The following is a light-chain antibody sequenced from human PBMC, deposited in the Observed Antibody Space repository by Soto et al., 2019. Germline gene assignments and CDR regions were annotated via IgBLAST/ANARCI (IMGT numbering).Light chain of an antibody. Sequence: QSVLTQPPSVSGAPGQRVTISCTGSSSNIGAGYDVHWYQQLPETAPKLLIYGNNNRPSGVPDRFSGSKSGTSASLAITGLQAEDEADYYCQSYDSGLSGSVFGTGTKGTVL. J-gene: IGLJ1*01. CDR2: GNN. V-gene: IGLV1-40*01. CDR3: QSYDSGLSGSV. CDR1: SSNIGAGYD.